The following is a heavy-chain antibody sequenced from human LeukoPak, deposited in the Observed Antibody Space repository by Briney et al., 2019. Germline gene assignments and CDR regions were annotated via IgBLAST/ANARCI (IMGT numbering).Heavy chain of an antibody. D-gene: IGHD1-1*01. Sequence: PSETLSLTCTVSGGSISSYYWSWIRQPPGKGLEWIGYIYYSGSTYYNPSLKSRVTISVDTSKNQFSLKLSSVTAADTAVYYCARVSPLGTDAFDIWGQGTMVTVSS. V-gene: IGHV4-59*12. J-gene: IGHJ3*02. CDR1: GGSISSYY. CDR3: ARVSPLGTDAFDI. CDR2: IYYSGST.